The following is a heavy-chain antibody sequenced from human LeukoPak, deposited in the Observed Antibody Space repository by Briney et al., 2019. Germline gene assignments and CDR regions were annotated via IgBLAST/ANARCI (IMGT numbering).Heavy chain of an antibody. J-gene: IGHJ5*02. V-gene: IGHV4-39*01. Sequence: SETLSLTCTVSGGSISSSNYYWGWIRQPPGKGLKWIGSIYYSGSTYYNPSLRSRVTISVDTSNNQFSLKLTSATAADTADYYCARQDYSDGSGYVYWFDPWGQGTLVTVSS. CDR2: IYYSGST. D-gene: IGHD3-22*01. CDR1: GGSISSSNYY. CDR3: ARQDYSDGSGYVYWFDP.